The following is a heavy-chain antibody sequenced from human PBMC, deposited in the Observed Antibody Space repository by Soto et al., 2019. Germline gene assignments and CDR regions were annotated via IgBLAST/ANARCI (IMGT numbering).Heavy chain of an antibody. V-gene: IGHV3-64D*06. CDR3: LRSGESYYDD. J-gene: IGHJ4*02. Sequence: GASLRLSCSASGFTFSHYALHCVSQAPGKGLEYFSASSSNGAGTYYTDSVKGRFTISRDNSRNTLYLQMGSLRPEDTALYYCLRSGESYYDDWGQASLVTVAS. CDR2: SSSNGAGT. D-gene: IGHD3-3*01. CDR1: GFTFSHYA.